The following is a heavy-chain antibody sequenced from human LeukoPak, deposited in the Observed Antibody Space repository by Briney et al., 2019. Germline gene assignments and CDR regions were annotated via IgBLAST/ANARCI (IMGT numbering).Heavy chain of an antibody. V-gene: IGHV3-21*01. Sequence: PGGSLRLSCAASGFIFRDYTMNWVRQAPGKGMEWVSSISPDSSYIFYADSVKGRFTISRDNAKNSLYLQMNSLRVEDTATYYCANNLYCASASCLWGQGTLVSVSS. J-gene: IGHJ4*02. CDR2: ISPDSSYI. CDR3: ANNLYCASASCL. CDR1: GFIFRDYT. D-gene: IGHD2-2*01.